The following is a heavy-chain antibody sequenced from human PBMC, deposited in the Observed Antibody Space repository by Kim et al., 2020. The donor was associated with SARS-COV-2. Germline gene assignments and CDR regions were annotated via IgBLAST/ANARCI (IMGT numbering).Heavy chain of an antibody. V-gene: IGHV4-59*01. CDR2: T. Sequence: TNPTPTPQSRVTISVDTSKNQFPLKLSSVTAADTAVYYCAGSGRKNWFDPWGQGTLVTVSS. D-gene: IGHD3-10*01. CDR3: AGSGRKNWFDP. J-gene: IGHJ5*02.